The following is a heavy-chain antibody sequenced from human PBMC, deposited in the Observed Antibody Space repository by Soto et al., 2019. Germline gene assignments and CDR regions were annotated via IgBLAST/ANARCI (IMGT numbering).Heavy chain of an antibody. D-gene: IGHD3-10*01. J-gene: IGHJ6*02. V-gene: IGHV3-23*01. CDR1: GFTFSSYA. CDR3: SRGEGGGSGAPASYYYSGLDV. Sequence: DVQLLESGGHLVQPGGSLRLSCAASGFTFSSYAMSLGLQAPGKGVEWVSSVSAGGDMTYYSDSVKGRFTISRDNSNNALYLHMNSLRIEAAALYYCSRGEGGGSGAPASYYYSGLDVWGHGATVTVS. CDR2: VSAGGDMT.